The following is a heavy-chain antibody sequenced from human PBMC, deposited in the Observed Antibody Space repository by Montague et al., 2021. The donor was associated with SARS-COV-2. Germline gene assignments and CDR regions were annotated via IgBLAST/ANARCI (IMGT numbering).Heavy chain of an antibody. V-gene: IGHV4-61*08. CDR3: ATEMPAYDVFDI. Sequence: SETLSLTCTVSGGSVTSGDYYWTWIRQPPGKGLEWIGYMYNTGGANYXPSLKSRVTISMDTSKNQFSLKVDSVSAADTAVYYCATEMPAYDVFDIWGQGTMVTVSS. CDR2: MYNTGGA. CDR1: GGSVTSGDYY. D-gene: IGHD2-2*01. J-gene: IGHJ3*02.